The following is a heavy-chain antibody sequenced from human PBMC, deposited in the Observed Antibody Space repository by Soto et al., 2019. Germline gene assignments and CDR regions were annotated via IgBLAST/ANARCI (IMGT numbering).Heavy chain of an antibody. Sequence: QVQLVESGGGVVQPGRSLRLSCAASGFTFSSYGMHWVRQAPGKGLEWVAVIWYDGSNKYYADSVKGRFTISRDNSKNXXKPEMHSLSAEDRAVYYCARDWGGGWYPPNDGMDVWGQGTTVTVSS. CDR1: GFTFSSYG. J-gene: IGHJ6*02. D-gene: IGHD6-19*01. CDR3: ARDWGGGWYPPNDGMDV. V-gene: IGHV3-33*01. CDR2: IWYDGSNK.